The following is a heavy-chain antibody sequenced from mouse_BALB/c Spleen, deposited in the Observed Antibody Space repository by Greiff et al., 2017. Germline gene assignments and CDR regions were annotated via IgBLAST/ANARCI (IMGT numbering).Heavy chain of an antibody. CDR3: ALYYDYDAFAY. D-gene: IGHD2-4*01. CDR1: GYSITSDYA. V-gene: IGHV3-2*02. CDR2: ISYSGST. Sequence: EVQLQQSGPGLVKPSQSLSLTCTVTGYSITSDYAWNWIRQFPGNKLEWMGYISYSGSTSYNPSLKSRISITRDTSKNQFFLQLNSVTTEDTATYYCALYYDYDAFAYWGQGTLVTVSA. J-gene: IGHJ3*01.